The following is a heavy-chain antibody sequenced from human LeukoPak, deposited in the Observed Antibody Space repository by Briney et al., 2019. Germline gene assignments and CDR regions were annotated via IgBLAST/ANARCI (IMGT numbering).Heavy chain of an antibody. Sequence: SETLSLTCTVSGGSISSYYWSWIRQPPGKGLEWIGYIYYSGSTNYNPSLKSRVTISVDTSKNQFSLRLSSVTAADTAVYYCAKSTGTAMVGTRLDYWGQGTLVTVSS. CDR2: IYYSGST. CDR3: AKSTGTAMVGTRLDY. D-gene: IGHD5-18*01. J-gene: IGHJ4*02. CDR1: GGSISSYY. V-gene: IGHV4-59*08.